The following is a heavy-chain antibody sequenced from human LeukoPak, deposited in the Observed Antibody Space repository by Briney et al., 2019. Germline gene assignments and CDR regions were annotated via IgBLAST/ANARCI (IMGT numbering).Heavy chain of an antibody. D-gene: IGHD2-2*01. CDR1: GFTFSSYS. V-gene: IGHV3-21*01. CDR2: ISSSSSYI. Sequence: PGGSLRLSCAASGFTFSSYSMNWVRQAPGKGLEWVSSISSSSSYIYYADSVKGRFTISIDNAKNSLYLQMNSVRAEDTAVYYCARGRGHCSSNSCQLWFDPCSQGTLVTVHS. J-gene: IGHJ5*02. CDR3: ARGRGHCSSNSCQLWFDP.